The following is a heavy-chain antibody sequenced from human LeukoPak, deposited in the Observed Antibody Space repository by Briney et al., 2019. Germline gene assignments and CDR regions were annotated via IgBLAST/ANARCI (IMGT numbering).Heavy chain of an antibody. Sequence: PSETLSLTCAVYGGSFSGYYWSWIRQPPGKGLEWIGEINHSGSTNYNPSLKSRVTISVDTSKNQFSLKLSSVTAADTAVYYCARDPGYCSSTSCYRKRWFDPWGQGTLVTVSS. J-gene: IGHJ5*02. CDR2: INHSGST. D-gene: IGHD2-2*02. V-gene: IGHV4-34*01. CDR3: ARDPGYCSSTSCYRKRWFDP. CDR1: GGSFSGYY.